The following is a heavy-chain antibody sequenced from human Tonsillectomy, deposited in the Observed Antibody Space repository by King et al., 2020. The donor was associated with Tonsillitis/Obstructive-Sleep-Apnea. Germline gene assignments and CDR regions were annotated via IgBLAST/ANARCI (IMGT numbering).Heavy chain of an antibody. CDR3: ARGFGIGARDYFDY. J-gene: IGHJ4*02. CDR2: ISSTGSTI. Sequence: DVQLVESGGGLVQPGGSLRLSCAASGFTFRSFEMHWVRQAPGKGLEWVSYISSTGSTIYYADSVKGRFTISRDNAKNSLSLQMNSLRAEDTAVYYCARGFGIGARDYFDYWGQGTPVIVSS. V-gene: IGHV3-48*03. D-gene: IGHD6-6*01. CDR1: GFTFRSFE.